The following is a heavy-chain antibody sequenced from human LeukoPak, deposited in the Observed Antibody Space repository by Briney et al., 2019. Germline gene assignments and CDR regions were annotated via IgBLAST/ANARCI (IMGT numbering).Heavy chain of an antibody. J-gene: IGHJ4*01. Sequence: SETLSLTCTVSGGSISSYYWSWIRQPPGKGLEWIGYIYYSGSTNYNPSLKSRVTISVDTSKNQFSLKLSSVTAADTAVYYCARVGNLAVAGSIDYWGQEPWSPSPQ. D-gene: IGHD6-19*01. CDR3: ARVGNLAVAGSIDY. V-gene: IGHV4-59*01. CDR1: GGSISSYY. CDR2: IYYSGST.